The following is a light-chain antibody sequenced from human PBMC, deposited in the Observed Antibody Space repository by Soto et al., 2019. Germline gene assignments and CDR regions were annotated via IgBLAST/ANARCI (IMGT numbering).Light chain of an antibody. Sequence: QSALTQPASVSGSPGQSITISCTGTTNDIGGYHYVSWYQQHPGKAPKLMIYEVSDRPSGVSIRFSGSKSGNTASLTISGLQAEDEADYYCSSYTHTTTPSGVFGTGTKVTVL. V-gene: IGLV2-14*01. J-gene: IGLJ1*01. CDR1: TNDIGGYHY. CDR3: SSYTHTTTPSGV. CDR2: EVS.